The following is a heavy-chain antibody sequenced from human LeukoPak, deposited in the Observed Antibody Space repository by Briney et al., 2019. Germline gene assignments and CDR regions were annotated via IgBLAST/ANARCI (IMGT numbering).Heavy chain of an antibody. V-gene: IGHV4-59*08. D-gene: IGHD2-2*01. CDR1: GGSISSYY. CDR3: ATHPTDSTLGAFDI. Sequence: SETLSLTCTVSGGSISSYYWSWIRQPPGKGLEWIGCIYYSGSTNYNPSLKSRVTISVDTSKNQFSLKLSSVTAADTAVYYCATHPTDSTLGAFDIWGQGTMVTVSS. CDR2: IYYSGST. J-gene: IGHJ3*02.